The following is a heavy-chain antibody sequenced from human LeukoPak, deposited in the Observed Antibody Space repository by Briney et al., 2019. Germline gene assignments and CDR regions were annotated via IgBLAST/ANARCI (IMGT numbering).Heavy chain of an antibody. CDR2: IIPIFGTA. V-gene: IGHV1-69*05. D-gene: IGHD3-10*01. Sequence: ASVKVSCKASGGTFSSYAISWVRQAPGQGLEWMGRIIPIFGTANYAQKFQGRVTITTDESTSTAYMELSSLRSEDTAVYYCARVALRYGFGRVFDYWGQGTLVTVSS. CDR3: ARVALRYGFGRVFDY. J-gene: IGHJ4*02. CDR1: GGTFSSYA.